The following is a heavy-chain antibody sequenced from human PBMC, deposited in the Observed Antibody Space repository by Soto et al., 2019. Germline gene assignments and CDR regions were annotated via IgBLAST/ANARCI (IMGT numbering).Heavy chain of an antibody. V-gene: IGHV3-23*01. Sequence: EVQLLESGGGLVQPGGSLRLSCPASGFTFSSFAMTWVRQVPGKGLEWVSSISGSGEKTYYADSAKGRFTISRDNSKNTLYLEMNNLRAEDTAIYYCAKDRSLIVFHDFWSGYYHDAFDIWGRGTMVTVSS. D-gene: IGHD3-3*01. J-gene: IGHJ3*02. CDR1: GFTFSSFA. CDR2: ISGSGEKT. CDR3: AKDRSLIVFHDFWSGYYHDAFDI.